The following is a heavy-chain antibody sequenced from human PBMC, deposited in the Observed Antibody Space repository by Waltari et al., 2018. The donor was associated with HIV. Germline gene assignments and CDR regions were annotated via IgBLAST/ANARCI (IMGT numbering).Heavy chain of an antibody. J-gene: IGHJ4*02. CDR2: INTDGSST. Sequence: EVQLVESGGGLVQPGGSLRLSCAASAFPFSSYYMHWVRQAPGKGLVWGSRINTDGSSTSYADSVKGRFTISRDNAKNTLYLQMSSLRAEDTAVYYCTRLGGSNEVDYWGQGTLVTVSS. CDR1: AFPFSSYY. D-gene: IGHD5-12*01. V-gene: IGHV3-74*01. CDR3: TRLGGSNEVDY.